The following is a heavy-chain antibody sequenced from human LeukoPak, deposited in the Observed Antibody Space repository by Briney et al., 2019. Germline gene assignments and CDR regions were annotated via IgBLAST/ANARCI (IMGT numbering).Heavy chain of an antibody. D-gene: IGHD2-2*01. CDR3: ARGGYCSSTSCSSAEYFQH. V-gene: IGHV5-51*01. Sequence: GESLKISCKGSGYSFTSYWIGWVRQMPGKGLEWMGIIYPGDSDTRYSPSFQGQVTISADKSISTAYLQWGSLKASDTAMYYCARGGYCSSTSCSSAEYFQHWGQGTLVTVSS. CDR2: IYPGDSDT. CDR1: GYSFTSYW. J-gene: IGHJ1*01.